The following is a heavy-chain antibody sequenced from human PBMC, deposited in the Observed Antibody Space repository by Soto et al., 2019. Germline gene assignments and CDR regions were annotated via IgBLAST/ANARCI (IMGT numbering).Heavy chain of an antibody. V-gene: IGHV3-23*01. CDR2: ISGSGGST. CDR3: TRLFYYTILTAPGGMDV. J-gene: IGHJ6*02. D-gene: IGHD3-9*01. CDR1: GFTFSSYA. Sequence: GGSLRLSCAASGFTFSSYAMNWVRQAPGKGLEWVSVISGSGGSTYYADSVKGRFTISKDNSMNTLYLQLNSLRAEDTAVYYCTRLFYYTILTAPGGMDVWGQGTTVTVSS.